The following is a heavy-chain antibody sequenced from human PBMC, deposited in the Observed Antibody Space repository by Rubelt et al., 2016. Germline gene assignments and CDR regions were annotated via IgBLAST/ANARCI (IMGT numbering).Heavy chain of an antibody. CDR3: VRDEYGVGGDP. J-gene: IGHJ5*02. CDR1: GFTFSSYE. V-gene: IGHV3-48*03. D-gene: IGHD2/OR15-2a*01. CDR2: ITASGGAR. Sequence: EVQLVESGGGLVQPGGSLRLSCAASGFTFSSYEMNWVRQAPGKGLEWVSYITASGGARYYADAVKGRFTVSRDHATNLLYLQMNNVTDDDTALYYCVRDEYGVGGDPWGQGTLVTVSS.